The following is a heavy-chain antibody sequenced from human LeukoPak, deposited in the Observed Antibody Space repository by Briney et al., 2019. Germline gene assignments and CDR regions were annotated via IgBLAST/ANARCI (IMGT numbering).Heavy chain of an antibody. D-gene: IGHD6-13*01. CDR2: IYYSGST. CDR3: ARGTVGSSWLFDY. J-gene: IGHJ4*02. V-gene: IGHV4-59*12. CDR1: GGSISSYY. Sequence: SETLSLTCTVSGGSISSYYWSWIRQPPGKGLEWIGYIYYSGSTNYNPSLKSRVTISVDRSKNQFSLKLSSVTAADTAVYYCARGTVGSSWLFDYWGQGTLVTVSS.